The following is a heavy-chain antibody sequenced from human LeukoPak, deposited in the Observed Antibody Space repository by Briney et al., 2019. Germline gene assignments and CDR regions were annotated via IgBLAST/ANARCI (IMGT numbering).Heavy chain of an antibody. D-gene: IGHD1-1*01. CDR3: ARVLEITNYYYYMDV. J-gene: IGHJ6*03. V-gene: IGHV1-18*01. CDR2: ISAYNGNT. CDR1: GYTFTSYG. Sequence: GASVKVSCKASGYTFTSYGISWVRQAPGQGLEWMGWISAYNGNTFYAQNLQGRVTMTTDTSTSTAYMELRSLTSDDTAVYYCARVLEITNYYYYMDVWGKGTTVTVSS.